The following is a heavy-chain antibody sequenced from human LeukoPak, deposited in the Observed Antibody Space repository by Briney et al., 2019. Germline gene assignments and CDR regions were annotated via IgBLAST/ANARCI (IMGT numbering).Heavy chain of an antibody. J-gene: IGHJ4*02. CDR3: ARGGVSVGGNFDY. CDR1: GFTFSSYT. V-gene: IGHV3-21*01. CDR2: ISRSSSYI. D-gene: IGHD4-23*01. Sequence: GSLRLSCAASGFTFSSYTMNWVRQAPGKGLEWVSSISRSSSYIYYADSTKGRFTISRDNANNSLFLQMNSLRAEDTAVYYCARGGVSVGGNFDYWGQGTLVTVSS.